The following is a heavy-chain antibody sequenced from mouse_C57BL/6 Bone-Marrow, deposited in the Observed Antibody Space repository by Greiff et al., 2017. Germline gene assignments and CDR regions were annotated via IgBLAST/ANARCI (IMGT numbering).Heavy chain of an antibody. Sequence: QVQLKESGPGLVAPSQSLSITCTVSGFSLTSYAISWVRQPPGKGLEWLGVIWTGGGTNYNSALKSRLSISQDNSKSQVFLKMNSLQTDDTARYYCASPIYYYGSSYAMDYWGQGTSVTVSS. D-gene: IGHD1-1*01. J-gene: IGHJ4*01. V-gene: IGHV2-9-1*01. CDR3: ASPIYYYGSSYAMDY. CDR1: GFSLTSYA. CDR2: IWTGGGT.